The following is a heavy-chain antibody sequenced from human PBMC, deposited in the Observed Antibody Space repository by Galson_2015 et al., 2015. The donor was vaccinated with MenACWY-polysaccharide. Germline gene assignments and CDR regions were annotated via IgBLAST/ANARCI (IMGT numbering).Heavy chain of an antibody. CDR3: ARGHYDLWSGYRHYYFGLDV. J-gene: IGHJ6*01. V-gene: IGHV3-74*01. Sequence: SLRLSCAASEFDFSTYWMHWVRQVPGKGPVWVSRINSDETSTSYADSVKGRSSISRDNAKSTLYLQMNSLRAEDTAVYYCARGHYDLWSGYRHYYFGLDVWGQGTTVTVSS. CDR2: INSDETST. CDR1: EFDFSTYW. D-gene: IGHD3-3*01.